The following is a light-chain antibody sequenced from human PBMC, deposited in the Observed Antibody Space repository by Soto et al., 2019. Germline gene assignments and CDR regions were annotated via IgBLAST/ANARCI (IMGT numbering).Light chain of an antibody. CDR1: QSISSW. CDR3: QQYNSYPYT. J-gene: IGKJ2*01. Sequence: DIQMTQSPSTLSAFVGDRVTITCRASQSISSWLAWYQQKPGKAPKVLIYKASSLEGGVPSRFSGSGSGTEFTLTISSLQPDDFATYYCQQYNSYPYTFGQGTKLE. V-gene: IGKV1-5*03. CDR2: KAS.